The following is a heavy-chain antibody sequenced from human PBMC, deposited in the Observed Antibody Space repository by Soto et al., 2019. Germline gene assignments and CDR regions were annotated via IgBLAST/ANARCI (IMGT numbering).Heavy chain of an antibody. CDR1: GGTFSSYA. Sequence: SVKVSCKASGGTFSSYAISWVRQAPGQGLEWMGGIIPIFGTANYAQKFQGRVTITADESTSTAYMELSSLRSEDTAVYYCARCMIAAADDESTYNWFDPWGQGTLVTVPQ. V-gene: IGHV1-69*13. D-gene: IGHD6-13*01. J-gene: IGHJ5*02. CDR2: IIPIFGTA. CDR3: ARCMIAAADDESTYNWFDP.